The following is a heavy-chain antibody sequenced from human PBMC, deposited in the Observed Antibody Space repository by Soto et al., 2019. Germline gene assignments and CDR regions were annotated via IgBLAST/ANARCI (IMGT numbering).Heavy chain of an antibody. CDR2: IWHDGSKN. CDR1: GFTFSNFG. D-gene: IGHD2-15*01. J-gene: IGHJ4*02. V-gene: IGHV3-33*01. Sequence: QVQLVESGGGVVQPERSLRLSCAASGFTFSNFGMHWVRQAPGKGLEWVSIIWHDGSKNHYANSVKGRFTVSRDNSKNILFRHMNSLGEEDRAVYYSTRSGLEGSGSGSGCSTFFYWGWGPLVTVSS. CDR3: TRSGLEGSGSGSGCSTFFY.